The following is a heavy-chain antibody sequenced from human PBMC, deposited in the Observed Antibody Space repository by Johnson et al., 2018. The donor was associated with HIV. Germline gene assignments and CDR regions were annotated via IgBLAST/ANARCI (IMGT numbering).Heavy chain of an antibody. D-gene: IGHD5-18*01. V-gene: IGHV3-13*01. CDR3: AKERLLHDAFDF. J-gene: IGHJ3*01. CDR1: GFTFSSYD. Sequence: VQLVESGGDLVQPGGSLRLSCAASGFTFSSYDMHWVRQATGKGLEWVSAIGTAGDTYYADSVKGRFTISRDKSKNTMYLQMNSLRDEDTAVYHCAKERLLHDAFDFWGQGTMVTVSS. CDR2: IGTAGDT.